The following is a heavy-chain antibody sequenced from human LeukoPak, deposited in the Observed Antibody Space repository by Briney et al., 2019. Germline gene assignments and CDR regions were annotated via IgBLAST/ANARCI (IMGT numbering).Heavy chain of an antibody. Sequence: SETLSLTCTVSGGSINSRTYYWGWIRQPPRKGLEWIGNIYYSGSTFYNPSLKSRITISIGTSNNEFSLKLSSVTAADTAVYYCARIYYDSSGYYYEFDYWGQGTLVTVSS. J-gene: IGHJ4*02. CDR3: ARIYYDSSGYYYEFDY. D-gene: IGHD3-22*01. CDR1: GGSINSRTYY. V-gene: IGHV4-39*01. CDR2: IYYSGST.